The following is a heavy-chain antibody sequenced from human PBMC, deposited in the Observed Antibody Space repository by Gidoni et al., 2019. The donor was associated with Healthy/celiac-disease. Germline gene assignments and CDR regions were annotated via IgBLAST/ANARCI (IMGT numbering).Heavy chain of an antibody. J-gene: IGHJ4*02. CDR2: IAPSASYT. CDR3: ARPRGEVDTAMERDFDY. D-gene: IGHD5-18*01. CDR1: GYAVTRYW. V-gene: IGHV5-10-1*03. Sequence: EVQLVQSGAEVKKPGESLRTSCKGSGYAVTRYWFSWVRQMPGKGLEWMGRIAPSASYTNYSPSFQGHVTISADKSISTAYLQWSSLKASDTALYYCARPRGEVDTAMERDFDYWGQGTLVTVSS.